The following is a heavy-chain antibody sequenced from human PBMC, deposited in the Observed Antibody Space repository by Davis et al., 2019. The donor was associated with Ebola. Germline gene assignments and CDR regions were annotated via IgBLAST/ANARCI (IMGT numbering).Heavy chain of an antibody. CDR2: ISAYNGNT. D-gene: IGHD2-15*01. J-gene: IGHJ6*02. CDR3: ARDLRGGSPRYCSGGSCYYYYGMDV. V-gene: IGHV1-18*01. CDR1: GYTFTSYG. Sequence: AASVKVSCKASGYTFTSYGISWVRQAPGQGLEWMGWISAYNGNTNYAQKLQGRVHMTTDTSTSTAYMELRSLRSDDTAVYYCARDLRGGSPRYCSGGSCYYYYGMDVWGQGTTVTVSS.